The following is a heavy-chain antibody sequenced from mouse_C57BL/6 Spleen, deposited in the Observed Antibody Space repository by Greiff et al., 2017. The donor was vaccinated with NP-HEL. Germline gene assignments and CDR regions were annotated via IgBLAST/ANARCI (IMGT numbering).Heavy chain of an antibody. V-gene: IGHV1-69*01. D-gene: IGHD2-1*01. J-gene: IGHJ2*01. CDR3: ARGGNGNYDFDY. Sequence: QVQLQQPGAELVMPGASVKLSCKASGYTFTSYWMHWVKQRPGQGLEWIGEIDPSDSYTNYNQKFKGKSTLTVDKSSSTAYMQLSSLTSEDSAVDYCARGGNGNYDFDYWGQGTTLTVSS. CDR2: IDPSDSYT. CDR1: GYTFTSYW.